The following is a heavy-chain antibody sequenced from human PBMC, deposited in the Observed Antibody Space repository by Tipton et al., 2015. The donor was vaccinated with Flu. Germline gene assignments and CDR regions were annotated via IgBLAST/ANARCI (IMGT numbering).Heavy chain of an antibody. CDR2: INWNGGST. J-gene: IGHJ4*02. CDR3: ARTVGVPLYYFDY. Sequence: SLRLSCAASGFTFDDYGMRWVRQAPGKGLEWVSGINWNGGSTGYADSVKGRFTISRDNAKNSLYLQMNGLRAEDTALYYCARTVGVPLYYFDYWGQGTLVTVSS. CDR1: GFTFDDYG. V-gene: IGHV3-20*04. D-gene: IGHD3-16*01.